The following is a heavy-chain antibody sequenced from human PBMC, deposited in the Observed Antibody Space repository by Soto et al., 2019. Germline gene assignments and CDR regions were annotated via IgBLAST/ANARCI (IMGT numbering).Heavy chain of an antibody. J-gene: IGHJ4*02. V-gene: IGHV3-23*01. D-gene: IGHD3-9*01. CDR1: GFTFSSYA. CDR2: ISGSGGST. CDR3: AKGILTGYRVGYFDY. Sequence: GGSLRLSCAASGFTFSSYAMSWVRQAPGRGLEWVSAISGSGGSTYYADSVKGRFTISRDNSKNTLYLQMNSLRAEDTAVYYCAKGILTGYRVGYFDYWGQGTLVTVSS.